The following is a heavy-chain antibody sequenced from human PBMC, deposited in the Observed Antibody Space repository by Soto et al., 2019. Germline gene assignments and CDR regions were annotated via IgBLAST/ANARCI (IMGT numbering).Heavy chain of an antibody. CDR3: ARPPYSASYYYFDQ. CDR2: IYPGDSDT. Sequence: GESLKISCKSSGYSFTIYCIGWGLQMPGKGLEWMGIIYPGDSDTIYSPSFQGQVTISADKSISTAYLQWNSLKASGTAMYYCARPPYSASYYYFDQWGQGTPVTVSS. J-gene: IGHJ4*02. D-gene: IGHD1-26*01. CDR1: GYSFTIYC. V-gene: IGHV5-51*01.